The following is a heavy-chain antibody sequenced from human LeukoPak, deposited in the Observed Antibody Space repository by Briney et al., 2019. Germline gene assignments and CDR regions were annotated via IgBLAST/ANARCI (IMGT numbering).Heavy chain of an antibody. J-gene: IGHJ4*02. V-gene: IGHV1-18*01. CDR1: GYTFTSYG. CDR3: ARDTYYYDSSGYYYGY. D-gene: IGHD3-22*01. CDR2: ISAYNGNT. Sequence: ASVKVSCKASGYTFTSYGISWVRQAPGQGLEWMGWISAYNGNTNYAQKLQGRVTMTTDTSTSTAYMELRSLRSDDTAVYYCARDTYYYDSSGYYYGYWGQGTLVTASS.